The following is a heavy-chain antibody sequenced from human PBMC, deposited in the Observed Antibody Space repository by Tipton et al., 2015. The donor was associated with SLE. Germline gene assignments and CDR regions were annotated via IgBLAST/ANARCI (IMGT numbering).Heavy chain of an antibody. CDR1: GYTFTSYY. J-gene: IGHJ4*02. CDR2: INPSGGST. Sequence: QSGAEVKKPGASVKVSCKASGYTFTSYYMHWVRQAPGQGLEWMGIINPSGGSTSYAQEFQGRVTMTRDTSTSTVYMELSSLRSEDTAVYYCARALGVGCSGGSCSLDYWGQGTLVTVSS. V-gene: IGHV1-46*01. CDR3: ARALGVGCSGGSCSLDY. D-gene: IGHD2-15*01.